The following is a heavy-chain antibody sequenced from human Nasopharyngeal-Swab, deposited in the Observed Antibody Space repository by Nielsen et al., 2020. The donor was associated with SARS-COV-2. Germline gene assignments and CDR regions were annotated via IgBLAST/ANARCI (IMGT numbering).Heavy chain of an antibody. V-gene: IGHV3-23*01. CDR1: GFTFSSYA. CDR3: ANLLSSGWYDTLFDY. CDR2: ISGSGGST. Sequence: GGSLRLSCAASGFTFSSYAMSWARQAPGKGLEWVSAISGSGGSTYYADSVKGRFTISRDNSKNTLYLQMNSLRAEDTAVYYCANLLSSGWYDTLFDYWGQGTLVTVSS. J-gene: IGHJ4*02. D-gene: IGHD6-19*01.